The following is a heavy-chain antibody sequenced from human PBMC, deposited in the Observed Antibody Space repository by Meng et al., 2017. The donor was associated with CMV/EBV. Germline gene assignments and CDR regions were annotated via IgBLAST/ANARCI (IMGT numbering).Heavy chain of an antibody. V-gene: IGHV3-53*01. Sequence: GGSLRLSCAASGFTVSGNHMSWVRQGPGKGLEWISVIYNDDSTHYVDSVKGRFTISRDDSKNTLYLQMNSLRAEDTAVYYCSYRYYFDYWGQGTMVTVSS. CDR2: IYNDDST. CDR3: SYRYYFDY. CDR1: GFTVSGNH. J-gene: IGHJ4*02. D-gene: IGHD3-16*02.